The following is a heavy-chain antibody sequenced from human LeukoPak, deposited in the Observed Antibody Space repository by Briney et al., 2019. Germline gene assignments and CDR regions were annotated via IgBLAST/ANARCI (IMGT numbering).Heavy chain of an antibody. V-gene: IGHV1-69*13. D-gene: IGHD4-23*01. CDR3: AREPDDFYGGNGDY. J-gene: IGHJ4*02. Sequence: SVKVSCKASGGTFSSYAISWVRQAPGQGLEWMGGIIPIFGTANYAQKFQGRVTITADESTSTAYMELSSLRSEDTAVYYCAREPDDFYGGNGDYWGQGTLVTVSS. CDR2: IIPIFGTA. CDR1: GGTFSSYA.